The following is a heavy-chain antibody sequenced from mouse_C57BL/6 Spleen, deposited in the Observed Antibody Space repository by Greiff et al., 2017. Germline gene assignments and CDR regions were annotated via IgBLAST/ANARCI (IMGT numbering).Heavy chain of an antibody. D-gene: IGHD2-12*01. J-gene: IGHJ2*01. CDR2: IDPYDSYT. CDR3: ASYSKKGYFDY. V-gene: IGHV1-59*01. CDR1: GYTFTSYW. Sequence: QVQLQQPGAELVRPGTSVKLSCKASGYTFTSYWMHWVKQRPGQGLEWIGVIDPYDSYTNYNQKFKGKATLTVDTSSSTAYMQLSSLTSEDSVVYYCASYSKKGYFDYWGQGTTLTVSS.